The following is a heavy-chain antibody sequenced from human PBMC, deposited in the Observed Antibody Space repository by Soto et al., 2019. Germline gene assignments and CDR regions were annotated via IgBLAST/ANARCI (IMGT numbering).Heavy chain of an antibody. V-gene: IGHV1-69*01. J-gene: IGHJ6*02. Sequence: QVQLVQSGAEVKKPGSSVKVSCKASGGTFSSYAISWVRQAPGQGLEWMGGIIPIFGTANYAQKFQWRVTNTADASPSTAYMVLSRVTSEDTAVYYCAREIYCSGGSCYDGSGGYYYGMGVWGQGTTVTVSS. CDR2: IIPIFGTA. D-gene: IGHD2-15*01. CDR3: AREIYCSGGSCYDGSGGYYYGMGV. CDR1: GGTFSSYA.